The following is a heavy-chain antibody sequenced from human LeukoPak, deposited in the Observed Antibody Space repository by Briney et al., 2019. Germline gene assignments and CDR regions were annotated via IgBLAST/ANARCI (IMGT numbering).Heavy chain of an antibody. CDR1: GYTFTIYD. D-gene: IGHD2-15*01. CDR3: AREGRGCSGGSCYYWFDR. V-gene: IGHV1-8*03. Sequence: ASVKVSCTASGYTFTIYDINWVRQATGQGLEWMVWTNPNSGNTGYAQKFQCIGTITMNTSISTAYMEVSSLRSEDTAVYYCAREGRGCSGGSCYYWFDRWGQGTVVTVSS. CDR2: TNPNSGNT. J-gene: IGHJ5*02.